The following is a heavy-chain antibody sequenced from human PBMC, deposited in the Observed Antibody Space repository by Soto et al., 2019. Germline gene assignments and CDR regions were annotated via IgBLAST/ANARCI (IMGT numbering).Heavy chain of an antibody. CDR1: GYTFTSYA. CDR2: INAGNGNT. D-gene: IGHD4-17*01. J-gene: IGHJ6*02. V-gene: IGHV1-3*01. Sequence: ASVKVSCKASGYTFTSYAMHWVRQAPGQRLEWMGWINAGNGNTKYSQKFQGWVNMTRDTSISTAYMELSRLRSDDTAVYYCARGGSVRGTQYYYYGMDVWGQGTTVTVSS. CDR3: ARGGSVRGTQYYYYGMDV.